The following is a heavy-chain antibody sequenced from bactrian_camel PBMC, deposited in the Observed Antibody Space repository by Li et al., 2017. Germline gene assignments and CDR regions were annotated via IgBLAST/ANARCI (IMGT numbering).Heavy chain of an antibody. V-gene: IGHV3S53*01. J-gene: IGHJ6*01. CDR3: AADEMTGLRGRCPRNLAPPLFGF. CDR1: GYTYNMNC. D-gene: IGHD1*01. Sequence: QLVESGGGSVQAGGSLRLSCLGSGYTYNMNCMGWFRQAPGKEREGVAGIDRDGFTAYADSVKGRFTISKDSAKNTVYLQMDGLKPEDTANYYCAADEMTGLRGRCPRNLAPPLFGFWGQGTQVTVS. CDR2: IDRDGFT.